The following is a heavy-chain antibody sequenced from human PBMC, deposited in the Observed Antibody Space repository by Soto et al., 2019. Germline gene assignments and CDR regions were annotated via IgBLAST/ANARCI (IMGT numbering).Heavy chain of an antibody. D-gene: IGHD3-16*02. CDR2: ISNNGDTA. Sequence: PGGSLRLSCATSGFTFSSYAMVWVRQAAEKGLEWAASISNNGDTAYYADSVKGRFTISRGNSENTLYLQMNGLRADDTALYFCAKSRVFIGAIVTLLDSWGQGTQVTVSS. V-gene: IGHV3-23*01. J-gene: IGHJ4*02. CDR1: GFTFSSYA. CDR3: AKSRVFIGAIVTLLDS.